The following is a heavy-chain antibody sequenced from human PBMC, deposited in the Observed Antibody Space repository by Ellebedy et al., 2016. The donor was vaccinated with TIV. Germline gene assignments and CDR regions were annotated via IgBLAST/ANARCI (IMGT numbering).Heavy chain of an antibody. CDR2: IYPGDSDT. CDR3: ARTPDYRFDP. Sequence: GESLKISCQGSGYSFSTYWIGWVRQMPGKGLEWMGIIYPGDSDTRYNPSFQGRVTMSADKSNNTAYLQWSSLKASDTAMYYCARTPDYRFDPWGQGTLVTVSS. V-gene: IGHV5-51*01. CDR1: GYSFSTYW. J-gene: IGHJ5*02. D-gene: IGHD4-11*01.